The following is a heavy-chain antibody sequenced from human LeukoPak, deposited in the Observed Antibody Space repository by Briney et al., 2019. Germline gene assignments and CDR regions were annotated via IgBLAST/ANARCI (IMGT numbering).Heavy chain of an antibody. CDR2: ISSSGSTI. CDR3: VKSGSSWYGTSLGY. D-gene: IGHD6-13*01. CDR1: GFTFSDYY. Sequence: GGSLRLSCAASGFTFSDYYMSWIRQAPGKGLEWVSYISSSGSTIYYADSVKGRFTISRDNAKNSLYLQMNSLRAEDTAVYYCVKSGSSWYGTSLGYWGQGSLVTVSS. J-gene: IGHJ4*02. V-gene: IGHV3-11*01.